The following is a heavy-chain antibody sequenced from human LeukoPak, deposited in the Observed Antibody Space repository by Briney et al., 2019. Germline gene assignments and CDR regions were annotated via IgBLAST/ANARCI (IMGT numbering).Heavy chain of an antibody. D-gene: IGHD5-12*01. J-gene: IGHJ4*02. CDR2: INPNSGGT. V-gene: IGHV1-2*02. Sequence: ASVKVSCKASGYTFTDYYVHWVRQAPGQGLEWMGWINPNSGGTNYAQKIQGRVTMTRDTSISTAYMELSSLISDDTAVYYCARDGYHYGQFDHWGQGTLVTVSS. CDR1: GYTFTDYY. CDR3: ARDGYHYGQFDH.